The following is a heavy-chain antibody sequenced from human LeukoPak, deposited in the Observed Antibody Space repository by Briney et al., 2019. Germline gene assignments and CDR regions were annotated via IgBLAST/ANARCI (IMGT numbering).Heavy chain of an antibody. J-gene: IGHJ4*02. CDR3: ARVRNPGYCSTARCYVGY. CDR2: ISSSSDTI. Sequence: GGSLRLSCAASGLTFSGYYMTWIRQAPGKGLEWVSHISSSSDTIYYADSVKGRFTISRDNADNSVYLQMNSLRAEDTALYYCARVRNPGYCSTARCYVGYWGQGTLVTVSS. D-gene: IGHD2-2*01. CDR1: GLTFSGYY. V-gene: IGHV3-11*04.